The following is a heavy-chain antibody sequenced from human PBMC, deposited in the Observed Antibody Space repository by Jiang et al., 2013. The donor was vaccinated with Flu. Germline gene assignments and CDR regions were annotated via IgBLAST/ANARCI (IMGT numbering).Heavy chain of an antibody. J-gene: IGHJ4*02. CDR3: ARQVYGSGTYYMRY. CDR2: IYPGDSDA. D-gene: IGHD3-10*01. CDR1: EYSFTYYW. V-gene: IGHV5-51*01. Sequence: QLVESGEEVKKPGESLKISCKAFEYSFTYYWIAWVRQMPGKGLEWMGSIYPGDSDARYSPSFQGQVTISADKSISTAYLQWSSLKASDTAMYYCARQVYGSGTYYMRYWGQGTLVTVSS.